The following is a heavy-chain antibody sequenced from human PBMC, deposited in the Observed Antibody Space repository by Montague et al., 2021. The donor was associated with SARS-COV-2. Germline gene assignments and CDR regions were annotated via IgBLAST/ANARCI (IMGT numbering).Heavy chain of an antibody. J-gene: IGHJ5*01. CDR2: IKQDGSVK. V-gene: IGHV3-7*05. CDR1: GFRFSDYW. Sequence: SLRLSCAAPGFRFSDYWMTWVRQAPGKGLEWVADIKQDGSVKYYVDSVRGRFTISRDNAQSLLFLQLSSLSAGDTAVYYCTRLCGDYGGASDSWGQGTLVIVPS. CDR3: TRLCGDYGGASDS. D-gene: IGHD4/OR15-4a*01.